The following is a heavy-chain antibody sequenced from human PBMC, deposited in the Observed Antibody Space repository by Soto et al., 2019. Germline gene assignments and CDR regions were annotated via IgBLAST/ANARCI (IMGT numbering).Heavy chain of an antibody. Sequence: QVQLVQSGAEVKKPGSSVKVSCKSSGGTFSSYAFSWVRQAPGQGLEWMGGIIPIFGTANYAQKFQGRVTITADESTSTAYMELSSLRFEDTAVYYCARDSLVVVAATPRWFDTWGQGTLVTVSS. CDR2: IIPIFGTA. V-gene: IGHV1-69*01. J-gene: IGHJ5*02. CDR3: ARDSLVVVAATPRWFDT. D-gene: IGHD2-15*01. CDR1: GGTFSSYA.